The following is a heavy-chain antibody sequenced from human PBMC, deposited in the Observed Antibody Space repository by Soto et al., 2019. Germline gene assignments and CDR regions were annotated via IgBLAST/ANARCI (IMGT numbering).Heavy chain of an antibody. J-gene: IGHJ4*02. CDR1: GDSISGSPYY. Sequence: QVQLQESGPGLVMPSETLSLTCTVSGDSISGSPYYWGWIRQPPGKRLEWNGSILYDGYTVYSPSLKGRVTISVDTSKNQFSLKLTSVAAADTATYCCARLQTAVPHYWGQGILVTVSS. V-gene: IGHV4-39*01. D-gene: IGHD6-19*01. CDR2: ILYDGYT. CDR3: ARLQTAVPHY.